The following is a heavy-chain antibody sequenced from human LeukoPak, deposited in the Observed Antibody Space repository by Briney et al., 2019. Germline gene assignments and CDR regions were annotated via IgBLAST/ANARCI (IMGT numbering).Heavy chain of an antibody. CDR1: GYTFTSYY. Sequence: GASVKVSCKASGYTFTSYYMHWVRQAPGQGLEWMGWISAYNGNTNYAQKLQGRVTMTTDTSTSTAYMELRSLRSDDTAVYYCARDRGAYYYGSGSYYSHYYYGMDVWGQGTTVTVSS. CDR2: ISAYNGNT. CDR3: ARDRGAYYYGSGSYYSHYYYGMDV. V-gene: IGHV1-18*04. J-gene: IGHJ6*02. D-gene: IGHD3-10*01.